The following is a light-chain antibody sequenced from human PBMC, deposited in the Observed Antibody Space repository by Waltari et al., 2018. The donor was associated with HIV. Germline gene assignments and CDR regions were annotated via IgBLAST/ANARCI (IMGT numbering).Light chain of an antibody. CDR2: ANS. Sequence: SVLTQPPSESGAPGQRVTISCSGRSSNIGPGYDVQWSQQLPGTAPKLLIYANSYRPSGVPDRFSGSKSGTSASLAITGLQAEDEADYYCQSYDSSLSSVVFGGGTKLTVL. CDR3: QSYDSSLSSVV. CDR1: SSNIGPGYD. V-gene: IGLV1-40*01. J-gene: IGLJ2*01.